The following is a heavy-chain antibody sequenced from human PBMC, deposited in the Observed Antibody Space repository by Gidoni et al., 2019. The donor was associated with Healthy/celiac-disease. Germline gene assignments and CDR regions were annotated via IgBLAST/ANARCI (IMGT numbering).Heavy chain of an antibody. Sequence: QVQLQESGPGLVKPSETLSLTCTASAGSISSYSWSWIRQPPGKGLEWIGYIYYSGSTNYNPSLKSRVTISVDTSKNQFSLKLSSVTAADTAVYYCARGVAATNYFDYWGQGTLVTVSS. J-gene: IGHJ4*02. CDR2: IYYSGST. V-gene: IGHV4-59*01. D-gene: IGHD2-15*01. CDR1: AGSISSYS. CDR3: ARGVAATNYFDY.